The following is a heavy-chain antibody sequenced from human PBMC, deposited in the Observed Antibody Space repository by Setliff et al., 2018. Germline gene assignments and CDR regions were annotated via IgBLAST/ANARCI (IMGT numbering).Heavy chain of an antibody. CDR2: ISPSSSHI. V-gene: IGHV3-21*04. Sequence: GGSLRLSCAASGFTFSTYSLIWVRQAPGTGLEWVSSISPSSSHIYYADSVKGRFTISRDNSKNMLSLQMNSLRADDTAVYYCAKVGKSGTWDQYFQYWGQGTLVTVSS. D-gene: IGHD3-10*01. J-gene: IGHJ1*01. CDR1: GFTFSTYS. CDR3: AKVGKSGTWDQYFQY.